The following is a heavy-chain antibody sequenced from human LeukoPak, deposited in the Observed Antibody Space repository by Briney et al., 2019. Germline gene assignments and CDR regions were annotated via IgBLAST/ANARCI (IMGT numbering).Heavy chain of an antibody. Sequence: PGGSLRLSCAASGFTFSKYSMNWVRQAPGKGLEWVSYISSSSTYIYYADSVKGRFTISRDNAKNSLYLQMNSLRAEDTAVYYCAKYRSYYDSSGYYYWGAFDIWGQGTMVTVSS. D-gene: IGHD3-22*01. CDR1: GFTFSKYS. CDR2: ISSSSTYI. V-gene: IGHV3-21*06. J-gene: IGHJ3*02. CDR3: AKYRSYYDSSGYYYWGAFDI.